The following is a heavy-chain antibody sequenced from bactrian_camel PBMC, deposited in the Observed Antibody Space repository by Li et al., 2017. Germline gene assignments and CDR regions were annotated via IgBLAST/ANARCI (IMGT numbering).Heavy chain of an antibody. CDR2: IDFDGTT. CDR1: GFSYSVYF. Sequence: HVQLVESGGDSVQAGGSLRLSCEGSGFSYSVYFFAWFRQAPGKEREAVAGIDFDGTTAYADSVKDRFTISKDVDKRTLYLEMTNLKPEDSGLYYCAADSSPSGSWRLYWAEAREYNYWGQGTQVTVS. J-gene: IGHJ4*01. V-gene: IGHV3S53*01. CDR3: AADSSPSGSWRLYWAEAREYNY. D-gene: IGHD2*01.